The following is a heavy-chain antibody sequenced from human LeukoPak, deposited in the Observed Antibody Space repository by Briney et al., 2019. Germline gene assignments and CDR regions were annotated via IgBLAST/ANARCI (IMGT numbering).Heavy chain of an antibody. J-gene: IGHJ4*02. CDR3: ARGKWEPRFDS. CDR1: GGSFTASY. V-gene: IGHV4-34*01. CDR2: VIYNGNT. Sequence: SETLSLTCAVYGGSFTASYWTWIRQPPGKGLEWIGEVIYNGNTNYNSSLKSRVTISLDTSKNQFSLRLASLTAADTAMYYYARGKWEPRFDSWGQGTLVTVSS. D-gene: IGHD1-26*01.